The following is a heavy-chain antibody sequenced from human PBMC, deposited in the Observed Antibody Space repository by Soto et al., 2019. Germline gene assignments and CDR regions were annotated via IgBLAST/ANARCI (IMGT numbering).Heavy chain of an antibody. CDR1: GGSISSHY. V-gene: IGHV4-59*11. J-gene: IGHJ6*03. Sequence: SETLSLTCTVSGGSISSHYWSWIRQPPGKGLEWIGYIYYSGSTNYNPSLKSRVTISVDTSKNQFSLKLSSVTAADTAVYNCARGYPKYYYYYMDVWGKGTTVTVSS. CDR2: IYYSGST. D-gene: IGHD2-15*01. CDR3: ARGYPKYYYYYMDV.